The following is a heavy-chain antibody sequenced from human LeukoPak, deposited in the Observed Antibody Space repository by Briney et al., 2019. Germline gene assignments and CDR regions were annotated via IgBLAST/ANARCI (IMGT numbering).Heavy chain of an antibody. CDR3: ARNYYGSGSYYYYMDV. V-gene: IGHV5-51*01. Sequence: GESLKISCKGSGYSFTSYWIGWVRQMPGKGLEWMGIIYPGDSDTRYSPSFQGQVTISADKSISTAYLQWSSLKASDTAMYYCARNYYGSGSYYYYMDVWGKGTTVTVSS. J-gene: IGHJ6*03. CDR1: GYSFTSYW. CDR2: IYPGDSDT. D-gene: IGHD3-10*01.